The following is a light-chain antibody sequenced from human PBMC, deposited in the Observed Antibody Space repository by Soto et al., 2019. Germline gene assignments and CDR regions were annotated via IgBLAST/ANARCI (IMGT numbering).Light chain of an antibody. CDR3: AVWDDSLDAEV. CDR2: YDD. Sequence: QSVLTQSPSVSEAPRQRVTISCSGSSSNIGNNAVNWYQQLPGKAPKLLIYYDDLLPSGVSDRFSGSKSGTSASLAISGLQSEDEADYYCAVWDDSLDAEVFGGGTKLTVL. V-gene: IGLV1-36*01. CDR1: SSNIGNNA. J-gene: IGLJ2*01.